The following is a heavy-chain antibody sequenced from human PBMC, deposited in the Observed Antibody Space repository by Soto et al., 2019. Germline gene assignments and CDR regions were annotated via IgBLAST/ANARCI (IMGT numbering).Heavy chain of an antibody. D-gene: IGHD3-3*01. V-gene: IGHV3-33*01. CDR1: GFTFSSYG. CDR2: IWYDGSNK. Sequence: VRLSCAASGFTFSSYGMHWVRQAPGKGLEWVAVIWYDGSNKYYADSVKGRFTISRDNSKNTLYLQMNSLRAEDTAVYYCASSEYYDFWSGSYYYYGMDVWGQGTTVTVSS. CDR3: ASSEYYDFWSGSYYYYGMDV. J-gene: IGHJ6*02.